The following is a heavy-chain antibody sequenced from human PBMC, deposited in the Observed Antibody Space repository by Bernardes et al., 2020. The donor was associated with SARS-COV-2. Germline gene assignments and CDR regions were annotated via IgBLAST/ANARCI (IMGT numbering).Heavy chain of an antibody. D-gene: IGHD6-19*01. V-gene: IGHV3-23*01. Sequence: GGSLRLSRAASKFSFSNYAMSWVRQVSGKGLEWVSAISASGYSTYYADSVKGRFTISRDNSKNTLYLQLNSLRAEDTAVYYCVKDKGSQWLAADDYWGQGTLVTVSS. CDR1: KFSFSNYA. J-gene: IGHJ4*02. CDR2: ISASGYST. CDR3: VKDKGSQWLAADDY.